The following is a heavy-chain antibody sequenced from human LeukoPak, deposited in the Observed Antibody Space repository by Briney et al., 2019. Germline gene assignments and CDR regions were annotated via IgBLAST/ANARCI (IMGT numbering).Heavy chain of an antibody. Sequence: GGSLRLSCAASGFTFSSYGMHWVRQAPGKGLEWVAVISYDGSNKYYADSVKGRFTISRDNSKNTLYLQMNSLRAEDTAVYYCAKSSSYYGSGSYYPSPFDYWGQGTLVTVSS. CDR1: GFTFSSYG. CDR2: ISYDGSNK. J-gene: IGHJ4*02. V-gene: IGHV3-30*18. D-gene: IGHD3-10*01. CDR3: AKSSSYYGSGSYYPSPFDY.